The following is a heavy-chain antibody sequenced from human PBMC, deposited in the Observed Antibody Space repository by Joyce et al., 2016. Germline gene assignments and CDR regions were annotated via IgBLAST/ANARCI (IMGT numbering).Heavy chain of an antibody. CDR2: IYWDDDK. V-gene: IGHV2-5*02. D-gene: IGHD6-13*01. Sequence: QITLKESGPTLVKPTQTLTLTCTFSWFSLSTNGVGVGWIRQPPGKALEWLALIYWDDDKRCSPSLKSRLTITKVTSKNQVVLTMTNMDPVDTATYYCAHRQGGSSSWYYFDYWGQGTLVTVSS. CDR3: AHRQGGSSSWYYFDY. J-gene: IGHJ4*02. CDR1: WFSLSTNGVG.